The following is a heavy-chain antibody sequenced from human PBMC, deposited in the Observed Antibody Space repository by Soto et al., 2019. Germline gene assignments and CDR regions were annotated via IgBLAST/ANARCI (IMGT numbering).Heavy chain of an antibody. CDR3: AHVALRYFDWLQSYYFDY. D-gene: IGHD3-9*01. CDR1: GFSLRPSGVG. V-gene: IGHV2-5*02. J-gene: IGHJ4*02. Sequence: SGPTLVKPPQPLTLTCTFSGFSLRPSGVGVGWIRQPPGKALEWLALIYWDDDKRYSPSLKSRLTITKDTSKNQVVLTMTNMDPVDTATYYCAHVALRYFDWLQSYYFDYWGQGTLVTVSS. CDR2: IYWDDDK.